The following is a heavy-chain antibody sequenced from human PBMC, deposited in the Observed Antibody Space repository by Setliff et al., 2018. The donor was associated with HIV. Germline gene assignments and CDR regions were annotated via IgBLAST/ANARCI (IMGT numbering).Heavy chain of an antibody. CDR3: ASLPPLYDSSGYYFDY. J-gene: IGHJ4*02. Sequence: LSLTCSVSGDSTSSSSYYWGWIRQPPGKGLEWIGSIYYSGSTYYNPSLNSRVTISVDASKNQFSLKLSSVTAADTAVYYCASLPPLYDSSGYYFDYWGQGTLVTVSS. V-gene: IGHV4-39*01. D-gene: IGHD3-22*01. CDR2: IYYSGST. CDR1: GDSTSSSSYY.